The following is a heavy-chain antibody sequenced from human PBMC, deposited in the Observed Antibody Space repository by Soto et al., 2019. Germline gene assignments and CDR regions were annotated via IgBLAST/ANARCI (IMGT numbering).Heavy chain of an antibody. V-gene: IGHV4-31*03. CDR3: ARSVYGSGSYYNGH. Sequence: SETLSLTCTVFGDSITKGKHYWSWIRQLPGKGLEWIGYIYSRGTTYYNPSLKSRVALSVDTSKNQFSLKLSSVTAADTAVYYCARSVYGSGSYYNGHWGQGTLVTVSS. CDR2: IYSRGTT. J-gene: IGHJ1*01. D-gene: IGHD3-10*01. CDR1: GDSITKGKHY.